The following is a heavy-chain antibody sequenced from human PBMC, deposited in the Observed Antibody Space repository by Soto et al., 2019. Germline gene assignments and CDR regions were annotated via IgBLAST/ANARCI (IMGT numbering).Heavy chain of an antibody. CDR1: GGSFSGYY. Sequence: SETLSLTCAVYGGSFSGYYWSWIRQPPGKGLEWIGEINHSGSTNYNPSLKSRVTISVDNSKNQFSLKLNSVTAADTAVYFCARYDYGSGNDYNIDYWGQGTLVTVSS. D-gene: IGHD3-10*01. CDR2: INHSGST. V-gene: IGHV4-34*01. CDR3: ARYDYGSGNDYNIDY. J-gene: IGHJ4*02.